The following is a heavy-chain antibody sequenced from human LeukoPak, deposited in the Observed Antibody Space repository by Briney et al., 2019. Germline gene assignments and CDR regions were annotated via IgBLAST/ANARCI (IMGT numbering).Heavy chain of an antibody. CDR1: GFPLRKAW. V-gene: IGHV3-15*01. CDR2: MRSEARGGTP. J-gene: IGHJ3*02. CDR3: STEGFTYGHHALGI. Sequence: GGSLRLSCATSGFPLRKAWISWVRQAPGKGLEGVGRMRSEARGGTPDYAALVKGRFIISIDDSRSTLYLQMHSLETEDTALYYCSTEGFTYGHHALGIWGQGTVVTVSS. D-gene: IGHD5-18*01.